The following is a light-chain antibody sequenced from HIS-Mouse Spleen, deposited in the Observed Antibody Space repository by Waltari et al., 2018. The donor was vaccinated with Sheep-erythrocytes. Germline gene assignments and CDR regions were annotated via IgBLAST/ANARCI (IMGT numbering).Light chain of an antibody. CDR3: CSDAGSYNHV. V-gene: IGLV2-11*01. J-gene: IGLJ1*01. CDR2: DVS. Sequence: QSALTQPRSVSGSPGQSVTISCTGTSSDVGGYNSVAWYQQHPGKAPKLMIYDVSKRPSGVPDRFSGSKSGNSASLTISGLQAEDEADYYCCSDAGSYNHVFATGTKVTVL. CDR1: SSDVGGYNS.